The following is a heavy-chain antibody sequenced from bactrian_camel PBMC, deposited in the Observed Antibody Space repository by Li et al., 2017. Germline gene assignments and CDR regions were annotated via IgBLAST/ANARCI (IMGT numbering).Heavy chain of an antibody. CDR2: VDNDGDP. Sequence: HVQLVESGGGSVQAGRSLRLSCASSGSIVSTMCMGWVRQAPGKEREGVAAVDNDGDPMYAPSLESRFTISLDSAKNTLYLQMNCLKPEDTAMYYCAADLRACSRIPKNRLSIWGQGTQVTVS. CDR1: GSIVSTMC. V-gene: IGHV3S53*01. J-gene: IGHJ4*01. CDR3: AADLRACSRIPKNRLSI. D-gene: IGHD3*01.